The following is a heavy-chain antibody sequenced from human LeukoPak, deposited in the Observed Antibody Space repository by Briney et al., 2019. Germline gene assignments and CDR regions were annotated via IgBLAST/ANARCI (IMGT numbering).Heavy chain of an antibody. CDR1: EFTFSTYA. V-gene: IGHV3-23*01. CDR3: AKVAGYSYVGVYYFDY. CDR2: ISGSGGST. D-gene: IGHD5-18*01. Sequence: GGSLRLSCAASEFTFSTYAMNWVRQAPGKGLEWVSAISGSGGSTYYADSVKGRFTISRDYSKNTLYLQMNSLRAEDTAVYYCAKVAGYSYVGVYYFDYWGQGTLVTVSS. J-gene: IGHJ4*02.